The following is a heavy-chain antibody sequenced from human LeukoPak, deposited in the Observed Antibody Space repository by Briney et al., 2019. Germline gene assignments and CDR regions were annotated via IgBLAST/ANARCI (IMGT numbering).Heavy chain of an antibody. V-gene: IGHV4-59*01. J-gene: IGHJ5*02. Sequence: SETLSLTCSVSGGYISSYYWSWIRQSPGKGLEWIGYIYYSGSTTYNPSLKSRVAISVDTSTNQFSLKVNSVTAADTAIYYCARGGQILPGSGDHATNWFDPWGQGTLVIVS. CDR2: IYYSGST. CDR3: ARGGQILPGSGDHATNWFDP. CDR1: GGYISSYY. D-gene: IGHD4-17*01.